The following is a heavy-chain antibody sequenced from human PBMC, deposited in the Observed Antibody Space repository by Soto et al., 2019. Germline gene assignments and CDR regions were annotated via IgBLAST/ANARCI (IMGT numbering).Heavy chain of an antibody. CDR2: IYPGDSDT. V-gene: IGHV5-51*01. Sequence: LKISCKGSGYSFTSYWIGWVRQMPGKGLEWMGIIYPGDSDTRYSPSFQGQVTISADKSISTAYLQWSSLKASDTAMYYCARLGADYYDSSGYYPFDYWGQGTLVTVSS. J-gene: IGHJ4*02. CDR1: GYSFTSYW. D-gene: IGHD3-22*01. CDR3: ARLGADYYDSSGYYPFDY.